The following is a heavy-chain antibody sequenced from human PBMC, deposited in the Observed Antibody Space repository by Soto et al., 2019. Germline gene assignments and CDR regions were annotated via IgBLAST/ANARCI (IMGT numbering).Heavy chain of an antibody. J-gene: IGHJ5*02. V-gene: IGHV3-23*01. CDR2: ISGSGGTT. CDR1: GFTFSDYT. Sequence: PGGSLRLSCAASGFTFSDYTMNWVRQAPGKGLEWVSSISGSGGTTFYADSVKGRFTISRDNSKNTLFLQMNSLRADDTAVYYCARSIDPWGQGTLVTVSS. CDR3: ARSIDP.